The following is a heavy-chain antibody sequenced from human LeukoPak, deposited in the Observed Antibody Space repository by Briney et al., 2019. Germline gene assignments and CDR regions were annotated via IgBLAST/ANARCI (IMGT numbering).Heavy chain of an antibody. CDR3: AKAHVPTMIRGVVSSD. D-gene: IGHD3-10*01. CDR1: GFTFSSYA. V-gene: IGHV3-23*01. J-gene: IGHJ4*02. CDR2: ISPSGGVT. Sequence: GTLRLSCAASGFTFSSYAMSWVRQAPGKGLEWVSTISPSGGVTFYSDSVRGRFTISRDYSKDTLFPQMNSLRAEDTALYYCAKAHVPTMIRGVVSSDWGQGTLVTVSS.